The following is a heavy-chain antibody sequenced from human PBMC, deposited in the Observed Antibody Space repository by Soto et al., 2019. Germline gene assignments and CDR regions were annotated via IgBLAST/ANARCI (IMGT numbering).Heavy chain of an antibody. CDR3: AKDKGDYDRTKDAFDI. Sequence: PGGSLRRSCAASVFTFSSYGMHWVRQAPGKGLEWVAVISYDGSNKYYADSVKGRFTISRDNSKNTLYLQMNSLRAEDTAVYYCAKDKGDYDRTKDAFDIWGQGTMVTVSS. CDR1: VFTFSSYG. CDR2: ISYDGSNK. V-gene: IGHV3-30*18. J-gene: IGHJ3*02. D-gene: IGHD4-17*01.